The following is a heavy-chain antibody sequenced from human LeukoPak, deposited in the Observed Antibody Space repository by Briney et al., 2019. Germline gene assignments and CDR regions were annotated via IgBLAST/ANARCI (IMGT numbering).Heavy chain of an antibody. D-gene: IGHD1-26*01. CDR1: GYSISSGYY. CDR3: ARPYSGRFDY. V-gene: IGHV4-38-2*01. Sequence: SETLSLTCAVSGYSISSGYYWGWMRQPPGKGLEWIGSIYHSRSTYYNPSLQSRVTISVDSSKNQFSLKLSSVTAADTAVYYCARPYSGRFDYWGQGTLVTLSS. J-gene: IGHJ4*02. CDR2: IYHSRST.